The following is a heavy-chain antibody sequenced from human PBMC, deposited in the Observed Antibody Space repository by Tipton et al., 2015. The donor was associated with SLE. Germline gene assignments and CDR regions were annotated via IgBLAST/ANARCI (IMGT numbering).Heavy chain of an antibody. V-gene: IGHV3-74*01. Sequence: SLRLSCATSGFTLINYWMHWVRRVPGKGLLWVAHISGDGTSLNYADAVKGRFTLSRDNSKNTLFLQMNTLRAEDTAVYYCAKGSAAARPYYFDNWGQGTLVTVSP. CDR2: ISGDGTSL. D-gene: IGHD6-13*01. CDR1: GFTLINYW. CDR3: AKGSAAARPYYFDN. J-gene: IGHJ4*02.